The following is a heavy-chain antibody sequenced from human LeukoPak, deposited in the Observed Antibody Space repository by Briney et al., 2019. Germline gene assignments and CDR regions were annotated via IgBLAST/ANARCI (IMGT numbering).Heavy chain of an antibody. J-gene: IGHJ4*02. CDR3: ARETYCSGGSCYKGGGIDY. V-gene: IGHV3-21*01. CDR2: ISSSSSYI. Sequence: GGSLRLSCAASGFTFSSYSMNWVRQAPGKGLEWVSSISSSSSYIYYADSVKGRFTISRDNAKNSLYLQMNSLRAEDTAVYYCARETYCSGGSCYKGGGIDYWGQGTLVTVSS. CDR1: GFTFSSYS. D-gene: IGHD2-15*01.